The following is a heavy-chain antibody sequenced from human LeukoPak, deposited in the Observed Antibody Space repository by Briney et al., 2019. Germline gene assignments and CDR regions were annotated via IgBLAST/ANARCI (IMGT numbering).Heavy chain of an antibody. Sequence: PGGSLRLSCAASGFTFSSYAMSWVRQAPGKGLEWVSAISGSGGSTYYADSVKGRFTISRDNSKNTLYLQMNSLRAEDTAVYYCARDGEGYSYGRNWFDPWGQGTLVTVSS. CDR2: ISGSGGST. J-gene: IGHJ5*02. D-gene: IGHD5-18*01. CDR1: GFTFSSYA. V-gene: IGHV3-23*01. CDR3: ARDGEGYSYGRNWFDP.